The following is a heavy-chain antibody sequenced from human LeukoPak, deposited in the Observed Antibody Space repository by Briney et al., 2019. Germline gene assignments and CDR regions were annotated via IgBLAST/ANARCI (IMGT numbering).Heavy chain of an antibody. CDR3: ARAGGFYRPLDY. Sequence: SGTLSLTGGVSGGSVISTNWWTWVRQPPGKGLEWIGEVHLDGRTNYNPSLESRLTISVDLSEDHVSLKLTSVTAADTAVYYCARAGGFYRPLDYSGRGTLVTVSS. CDR2: VHLDGRT. J-gene: IGHJ4*02. D-gene: IGHD3-3*01. CDR1: GGSVISTNW. V-gene: IGHV4-4*02.